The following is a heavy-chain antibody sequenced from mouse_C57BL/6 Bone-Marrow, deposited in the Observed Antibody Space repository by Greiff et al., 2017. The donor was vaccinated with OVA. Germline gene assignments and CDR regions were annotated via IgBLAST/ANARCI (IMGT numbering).Heavy chain of an antibody. CDR3: APLYYYGSSQFAY. Sequence: VQLKESVAELVRPGASVKLSCTASGFNIKNTYMHWVKQRPEQGLEWIGRIDPANGNTKYAPKFQGKATITADTSSNTAYLQLSSLTSEDTAIYYCAPLYYYGSSQFAYWGQGTLVTVSA. CDR1: GFNIKNTY. D-gene: IGHD1-1*01. CDR2: IDPANGNT. J-gene: IGHJ3*01. V-gene: IGHV14-3*01.